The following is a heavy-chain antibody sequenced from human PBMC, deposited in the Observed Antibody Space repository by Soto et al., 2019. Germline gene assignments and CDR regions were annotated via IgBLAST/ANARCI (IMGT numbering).Heavy chain of an antibody. J-gene: IGHJ4*02. CDR1: GFSFSSYS. CDR2: INRDSKTV. CDR3: ASSGDSAGWGIDF. D-gene: IGHD6-19*01. Sequence: EVQLVESGGGLVQPGGSLRLSCAASGFSFSSYSMNWVRQAPGKGLEWVSYINRDSKTVYYAESVKGRFSISRDNAKKSLSLQMNSLRDEDTDLYYCASSGDSAGWGIDFWGQGTLVTVSS. V-gene: IGHV3-48*02.